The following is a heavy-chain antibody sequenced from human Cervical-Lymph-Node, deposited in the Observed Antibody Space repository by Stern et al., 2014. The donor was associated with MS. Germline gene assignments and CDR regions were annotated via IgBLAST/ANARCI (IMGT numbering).Heavy chain of an antibody. Sequence: VQLVQSGAEVKKPGESLKISCKGSEYNFNTHWIAWVRQMPGKGLEWLGHIHPGNSDTRYNPSLQGQVSISADKSITTAYLHFSSLKASDSAMYFCARHGGPNWNHEAHNWFDPWGQGTLVTVSS. CDR1: EYNFNTHW. J-gene: IGHJ5*02. CDR2: IHPGNSDT. CDR3: ARHGGPNWNHEAHNWFDP. V-gene: IGHV5-51*03. D-gene: IGHD1-14*01.